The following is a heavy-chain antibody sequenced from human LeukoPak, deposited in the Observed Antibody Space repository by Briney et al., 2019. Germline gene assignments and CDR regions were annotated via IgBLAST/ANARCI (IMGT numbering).Heavy chain of an antibody. Sequence: GASVKVSCKASGGTFSSYAISWVRQAPGQGLEWMGGIIPIFGTANYAQKFQGRVTMTTDTSTSTAYMELRSLRSDDTAVYYCATAARITIFGVVITGWFDPWGQGTLVTVSS. CDR3: ATAARITIFGVVITGWFDP. CDR2: IIPIFGTA. D-gene: IGHD3-3*01. V-gene: IGHV1-69*05. CDR1: GGTFSSYA. J-gene: IGHJ5*02.